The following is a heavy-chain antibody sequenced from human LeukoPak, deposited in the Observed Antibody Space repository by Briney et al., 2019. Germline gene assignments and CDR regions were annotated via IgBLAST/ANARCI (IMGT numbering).Heavy chain of an antibody. CDR3: AKAGKISAAGAYYFDY. J-gene: IGHJ4*02. CDR1: GFTLSSYA. CDR2: ISGSGGST. V-gene: IGHV3-23*01. D-gene: IGHD6-13*01. Sequence: GGSLRLSCAASGFTLSSYAMSWVRQAPGKGLEWVSAISGSGGSTYYADSVKGRFTISRDNSKNTLYLQMNSLRAEDTAVYYCAKAGKISAAGAYYFDYWGQGTLVTVSS.